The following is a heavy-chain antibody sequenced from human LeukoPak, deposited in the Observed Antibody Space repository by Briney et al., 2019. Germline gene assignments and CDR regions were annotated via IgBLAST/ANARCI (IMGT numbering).Heavy chain of an antibody. CDR1: GGSISSGGYY. Sequence: SQTLSLTCTVSGGSISSGGYYWSWIRQPPGKGLEWIGYIYHSGSTYYNPSLKSRVTISVDRSKNQFSLKLSSVTAADTAVYYCARSPIVVVPAAAGGFDYWGQGTLVTVSS. V-gene: IGHV4-30-2*01. D-gene: IGHD2-2*01. J-gene: IGHJ4*02. CDR3: ARSPIVVVPAAAGGFDY. CDR2: IYHSGST.